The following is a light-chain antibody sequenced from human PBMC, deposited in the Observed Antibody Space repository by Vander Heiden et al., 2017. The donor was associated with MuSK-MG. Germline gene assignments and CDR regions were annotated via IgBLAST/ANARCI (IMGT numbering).Light chain of an antibody. V-gene: IGKV1-33*01. CDR3: QHYNNLLT. Sequence: DIQVTQSPSSLSASVGDRVTITCQASQDIDIYLNWYQQKPGKPPKLLIYDASEVETGVPSRFSGSGSGTDFSFTSSSRQPEDLGKYYWQHYNNLLTFGGGTKVEIK. CDR2: DAS. J-gene: IGKJ4*01. CDR1: QDIDIY.